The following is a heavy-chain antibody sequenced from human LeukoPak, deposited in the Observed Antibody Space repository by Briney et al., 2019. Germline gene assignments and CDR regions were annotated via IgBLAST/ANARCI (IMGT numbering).Heavy chain of an antibody. J-gene: IGHJ6*03. CDR2: IVPIFGTA. CDR3: ARAPGVPAARNYYYHMDV. Sequence: GASVKVSCKACGGTFSSYAISWVRQAPGQGLEWMGGIVPIFGTANYAQKFQGRVTITTDESTSTAYMELSSLRSEDTAVYYCARAPGVPAARNYYYHMDVGGKGTTVTVSS. D-gene: IGHD2-2*01. V-gene: IGHV1-69*05. CDR1: GGTFSSYA.